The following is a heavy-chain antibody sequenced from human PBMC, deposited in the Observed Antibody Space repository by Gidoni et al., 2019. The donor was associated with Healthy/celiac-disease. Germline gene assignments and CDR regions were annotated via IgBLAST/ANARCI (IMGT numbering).Heavy chain of an antibody. V-gene: IGHV1-18*01. D-gene: IGHD2-2*01. Sequence: GESPGQGLEWMGWISAYNGNTNYAQKLQGRVTMTTDTSTSTAYMELRSLRSDDTAVYYCARDGEYCSSTSCYYVPDYWGQGTLVTVSS. J-gene: IGHJ4*02. CDR2: ISAYNGNT. CDR3: ARDGEYCSSTSCYYVPDY.